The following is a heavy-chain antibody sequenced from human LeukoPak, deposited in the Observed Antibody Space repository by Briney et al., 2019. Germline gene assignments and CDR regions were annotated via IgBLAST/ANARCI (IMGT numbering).Heavy chain of an antibody. CDR2: LYHTGST. CDR1: GGSISSSSYY. Sequence: PSETLSLTCTVSGGSISSSSYYWGWIRQPPGKGLEWIGTLYHTGSTFYNPSLKRRVTISRDTSKNHFSLSLTSVAATDTATYYCASGTTLNWFDPWGQGTLVIVSS. J-gene: IGHJ5*02. D-gene: IGHD1-14*01. V-gene: IGHV4-39*02. CDR3: ASGTTLNWFDP.